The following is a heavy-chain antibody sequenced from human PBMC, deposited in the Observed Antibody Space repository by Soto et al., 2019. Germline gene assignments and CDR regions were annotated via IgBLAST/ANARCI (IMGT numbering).Heavy chain of an antibody. Sequence: GGSLRLSCAASGFTFSSYSMNWVRQAPGKGLEWVSYISSSSSTIYYADSVKGRFTISRDNAKNSLYLQMNSLRAEDTAVYYCAHDYGDYSLRLDPCGQGTLVTVSS. V-gene: IGHV3-48*01. J-gene: IGHJ5*02. CDR2: ISSSSSTI. CDR3: AHDYGDYSLRLDP. D-gene: IGHD4-17*01. CDR1: GFTFSSYS.